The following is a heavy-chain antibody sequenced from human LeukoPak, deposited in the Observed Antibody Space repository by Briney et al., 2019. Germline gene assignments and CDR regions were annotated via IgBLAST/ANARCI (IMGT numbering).Heavy chain of an antibody. Sequence: GGSLRLSCAASGFTFSSYEMNWVREATGKGLEWVSYISNSGSIIHYADSVKGRFTISRDNAKNSLNVQMNSLRAEDTAVYYCARATAYSYLFDYWGQGTLVTVSS. CDR2: ISNSGSII. V-gene: IGHV3-48*03. J-gene: IGHJ4*02. CDR1: GFTFSSYE. D-gene: IGHD5-18*01. CDR3: ARATAYSYLFDY.